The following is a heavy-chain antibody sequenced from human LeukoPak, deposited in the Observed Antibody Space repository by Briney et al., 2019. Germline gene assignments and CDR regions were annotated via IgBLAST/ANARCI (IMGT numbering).Heavy chain of an antibody. V-gene: IGHV3-9*01. Sequence: PGGSLRLSCAASGFTFEDHVMHWVRQAPGKGLEWVSSISWSGDGMGYADAVKGRFTISRDNAKNSLFLQMNSLRVEDTALYYCAKDLGGSATTVWGQGTLVTVSS. D-gene: IGHD2-2*01. CDR1: GFTFEDHV. CDR2: ISWSGDGM. J-gene: IGHJ4*02. CDR3: AKDLGGSATTV.